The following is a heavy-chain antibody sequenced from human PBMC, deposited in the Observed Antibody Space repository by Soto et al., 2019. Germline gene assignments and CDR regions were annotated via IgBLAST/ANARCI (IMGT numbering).Heavy chain of an antibody. J-gene: IGHJ4*02. V-gene: IGHV3-30-3*02. CDR2: PSYDESDK. CDR1: GFSCGSHA. CDR3: MNGIMDRRTWFEGDY. Sequence: QVQLVQSGVGVVQPGRSLRLSCVTSGFSCGSHALHWVRQAPGKGLEWVALPSYDESDKYYADSVQGRFTISRANSQKTFYLHRTSLRAEDTAMYYCMNGIMDRRTWFEGDYWGQGTLVTVSS. D-gene: IGHD3-10*01.